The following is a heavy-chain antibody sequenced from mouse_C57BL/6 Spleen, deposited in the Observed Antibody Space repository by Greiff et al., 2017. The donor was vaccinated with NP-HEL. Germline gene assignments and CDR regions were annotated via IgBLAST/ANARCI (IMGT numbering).Heavy chain of an antibody. D-gene: IGHD1-1*01. Sequence: VQLQQPGTELVKPGASVKLSCKASGYTFTSYWMHWVKQRPGQGLEWIGNINPSNGGTNYNEKFKSKATLTVDKSSSTAYMQLSSLTSEDSAVYYCARGGATVVEYYYAMDYWGQGTSVTVSS. J-gene: IGHJ4*01. CDR1: GYTFTSYW. CDR2: INPSNGGT. V-gene: IGHV1-53*01. CDR3: ARGGATVVEYYYAMDY.